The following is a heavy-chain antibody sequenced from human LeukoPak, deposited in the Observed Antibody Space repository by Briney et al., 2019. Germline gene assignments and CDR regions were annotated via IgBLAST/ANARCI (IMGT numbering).Heavy chain of an antibody. Sequence: GGSLRLSCAASGFTFSSYSMNWVRQAPGKGLEWVSYISSSSSTIYYADSVKGRFTISRDNAKNSLYLQMNSLRAEDTAVYYCARDCIEGPCDIWGQGTMVTVSS. J-gene: IGHJ3*02. V-gene: IGHV3-48*01. CDR3: ARDCIEGPCDI. CDR1: GFTFSSYS. D-gene: IGHD1-26*01. CDR2: ISSSSSTI.